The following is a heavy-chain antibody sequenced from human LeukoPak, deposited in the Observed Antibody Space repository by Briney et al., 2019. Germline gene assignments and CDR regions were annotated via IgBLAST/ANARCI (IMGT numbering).Heavy chain of an antibody. J-gene: IGHJ4*02. CDR1: GGTFSSYA. D-gene: IGHD3-10*01. Sequence: ASVKVSCKASGGTFSSYAISWVRQAPGQGLEWMGRIIPILGIANYAQKFQGRVTITADKSTSTAYMELSSLKASDTAMYYCARQTWYYYASGNRYFEFWGQGTLVIVSS. CDR2: IIPILGIA. CDR3: ARQTWYYYASGNRYFEF. V-gene: IGHV1-69*04.